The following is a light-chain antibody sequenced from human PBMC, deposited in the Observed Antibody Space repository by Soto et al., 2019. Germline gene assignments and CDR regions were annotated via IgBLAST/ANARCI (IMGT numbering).Light chain of an antibody. Sequence: DIQMTQSPSSVSASVGDRVIITCRASQDLSRWLAWYQQKAGKAPQLLIYATSTLQSGVPSRFSGSGSGTEFTLTISSLQPEDFATYYGQQANSFPHTLVGGTRVEIK. J-gene: IGKJ4*01. CDR2: ATS. V-gene: IGKV1-12*01. CDR1: QDLSRW. CDR3: QQANSFPHT.